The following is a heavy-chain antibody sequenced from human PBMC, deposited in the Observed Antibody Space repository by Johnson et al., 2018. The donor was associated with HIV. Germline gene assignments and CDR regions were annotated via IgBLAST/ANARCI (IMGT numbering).Heavy chain of an antibody. CDR1: GFTFSNYW. J-gene: IGHJ3*02. CDR2: INEDGSEE. D-gene: IGHD6-13*01. V-gene: IGHV3-7*05. Sequence: VPLVESGGGLVQRGGSLRLSCAASGFTFSNYWMSWVRQAPGKGLEWVANINEDGSEEYDVDSVQGRLTVSRDNAKNSLYLQIDSLRAEDTAVSYCARDGVYSSPWDAFDIWGQGTMVTVSS. CDR3: ARDGVYSSPWDAFDI.